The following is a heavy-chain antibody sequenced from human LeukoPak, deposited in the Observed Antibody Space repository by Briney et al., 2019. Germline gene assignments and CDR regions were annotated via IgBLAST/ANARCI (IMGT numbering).Heavy chain of an antibody. CDR2: ISYDGSNK. V-gene: IGHV3-30*01. CDR1: GFTFSSYA. D-gene: IGHD6-19*01. J-gene: IGHJ4*02. CDR3: ARCIAVAGYLDY. Sequence: GGSLRLSCAASGFTFSSYAMHWVRQAPGKGLEWVAVISYDGSNKYYADSVKGRFTISRDNSKNTLYLQMNSLRAEDTAVYYCARCIAVAGYLDYWGQGTLVTVSS.